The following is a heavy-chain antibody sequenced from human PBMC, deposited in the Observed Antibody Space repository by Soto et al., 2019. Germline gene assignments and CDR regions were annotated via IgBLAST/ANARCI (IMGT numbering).Heavy chain of an antibody. CDR3: ARGARGAFDL. V-gene: IGHV3-74*01. Sequence: EVQLLESGGGLVQPGESLRLSCAASGFTFSYYWMHWVRQAPGMGLVWVSRIHSDGSSTTYADSVKGRFTISRDNARNTLYLPMNSLRAEDTAVYYCARGARGAFDLWGQGTVLTVSS. J-gene: IGHJ3*01. D-gene: IGHD1-26*01. CDR2: IHSDGSST. CDR1: GFTFSYYW.